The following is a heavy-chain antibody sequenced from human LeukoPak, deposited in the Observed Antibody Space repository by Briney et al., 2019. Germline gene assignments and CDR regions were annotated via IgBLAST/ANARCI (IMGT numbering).Heavy chain of an antibody. Sequence: PGGSLRLSCSASGFTFSTYSLHWVRQAPGKGLEWVSSISSTSNFIHFADSVKGRFTISRDNAKNSLYLQMNSLRAEDTAVYYCARDSNTNNDILPRSDDWGFWGQGTLVTVSS. CDR3: ARDSNTNNDILPRSDDWGF. CDR1: GFTFSTYS. J-gene: IGHJ4*02. CDR2: ISSTSNFI. D-gene: IGHD3-9*01. V-gene: IGHV3-21*01.